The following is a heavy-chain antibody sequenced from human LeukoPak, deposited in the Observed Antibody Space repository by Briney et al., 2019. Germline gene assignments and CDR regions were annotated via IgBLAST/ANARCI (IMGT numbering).Heavy chain of an antibody. CDR1: GGSISSSSYY. Sequence: SETLSLTCTVSGGSISSSSYYWGWIRQPPGKGLEWIGSIYYSGSTYYNPSLKSRVTISVDTSKNQFSLKLSSVTAADTAVYYCARQVLGAARPMGDAFDIWGQGTMVTVSS. V-gene: IGHV4-39*01. CDR3: ARQVLGAARPMGDAFDI. D-gene: IGHD6-6*01. CDR2: IYYSGST. J-gene: IGHJ3*02.